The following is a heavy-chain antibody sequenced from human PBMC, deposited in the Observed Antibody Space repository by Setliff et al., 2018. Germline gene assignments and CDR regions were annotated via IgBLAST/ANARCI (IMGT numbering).Heavy chain of an antibody. J-gene: IGHJ4*02. CDR3: AGVRNTQNGFFDY. CDR2: IYHSGNT. V-gene: IGHV4-38-2*02. D-gene: IGHD1-1*01. CDR1: GDSISSTYH. Sequence: SETLSLTCNVSGDSISSTYHWGWIRQSPGKGREWIGTIYHSGNTYYNPSLNSRLTISVDTSKNQFSLRLTSVTAADTAIYYCAGVRNTQNGFFDYWSQGTLVTVSS.